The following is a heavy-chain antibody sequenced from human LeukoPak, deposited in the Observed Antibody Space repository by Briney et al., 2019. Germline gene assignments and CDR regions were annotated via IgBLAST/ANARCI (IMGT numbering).Heavy chain of an antibody. V-gene: IGHV3-30*02. CDR1: AFPFNTYG. J-gene: IGHJ3*02. CDR3: AGESASGNYFAFDI. Sequence: GGSLRLSCAASAFPFNTYGMHWVRQAPSKGLEWVTFIQSAASYTFYADSVKGRFTISRDNSKNTLYLQMNSLRAEDTAIYYCAGESASGNYFAFDIWGQGTMVTVSS. D-gene: IGHD1-26*01. CDR2: IQSAASYT.